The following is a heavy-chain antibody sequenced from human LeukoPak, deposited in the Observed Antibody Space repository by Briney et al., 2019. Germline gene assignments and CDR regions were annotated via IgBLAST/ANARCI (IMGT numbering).Heavy chain of an antibody. V-gene: IGHV4-61*08. CDR1: GGSISSGGYS. D-gene: IGHD4-23*01. CDR2: IYYSGST. Sequence: SETLSLTCAASGGSISSGGYSWSWIRQPPGKGLEWIGYIYYSGSTNYNPSLKSRVTISVDTSKNQFSLKLSSVTAADTAVYYCARLPSDGGNWDDYYYYGMDVWGQGTTVTVSS. J-gene: IGHJ6*02. CDR3: ARLPSDGGNWDDYYYYGMDV.